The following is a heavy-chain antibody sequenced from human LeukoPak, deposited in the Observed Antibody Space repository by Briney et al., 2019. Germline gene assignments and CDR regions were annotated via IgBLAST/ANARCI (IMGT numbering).Heavy chain of an antibody. CDR2: ISSSSSTI. CDR3: ARHHTMVRGVIDY. V-gene: IGHV3-48*01. CDR1: GFTFSSYS. J-gene: IGHJ4*02. Sequence: GGSLRLSCAAAGFTFSSYSMNWVRQAPGKGLEWVSYISSSSSTIYYADSVKGRFTISRDNAKNSLYLQMNSLRAEDTAVYYCARHHTMVRGVIDYWGQGTLVTVSS. D-gene: IGHD3-10*01.